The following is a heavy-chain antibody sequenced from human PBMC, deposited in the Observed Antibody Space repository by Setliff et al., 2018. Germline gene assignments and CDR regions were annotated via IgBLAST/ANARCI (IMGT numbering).Heavy chain of an antibody. CDR2: INHSGSS. CDR1: GGTFSDYY. V-gene: IGHV4-34*01. J-gene: IGHJ6*03. D-gene: IGHD2-2*01. Sequence: TLSLTCAASGGTFSDYYWTWIRQPPGKGLEWIGEINHSGSSNYNPSLKSRATISVDTSKNQFSLKLTSMTAADTAVYFCAREGRSSTRGWYMDAWGKGTSVTVSS. CDR3: AREGRSSTRGWYMDA.